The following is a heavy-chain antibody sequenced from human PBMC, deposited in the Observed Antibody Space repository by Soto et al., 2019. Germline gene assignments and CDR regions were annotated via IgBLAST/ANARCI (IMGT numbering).Heavy chain of an antibody. V-gene: IGHV3-7*01. CDR2: INQDGSQK. CDR1: GFTFSSFW. CDR3: ARNYRFSDY. J-gene: IGHJ4*02. Sequence: GGSLRLSCAASGFTFSSFWMTWVRQAPGKGLEWVTNINQDGSQKYYVDSVKGRFTISRYNAKNLLYLQMNSLRAEDTALYYCARNYRFSDYWGQGTLVTVSS. D-gene: IGHD3-10*01.